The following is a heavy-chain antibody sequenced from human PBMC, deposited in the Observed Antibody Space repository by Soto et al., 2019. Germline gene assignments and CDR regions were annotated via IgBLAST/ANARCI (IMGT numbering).Heavy chain of an antibody. Sequence: GGSLRLSCAASGFTFSSYWMSWVRQAPGKGLDWVSNIKQDGREKYYVDSVKGRFTISRDNAKNSLYLQMNSMRAEDTAVYYCARVSRWIQLWYDAFDIWGQGTMVNVSS. CDR3: ARVSRWIQLWYDAFDI. CDR2: IKQDGREK. J-gene: IGHJ3*02. D-gene: IGHD5-18*01. CDR1: GFTFSSYW. V-gene: IGHV3-7*01.